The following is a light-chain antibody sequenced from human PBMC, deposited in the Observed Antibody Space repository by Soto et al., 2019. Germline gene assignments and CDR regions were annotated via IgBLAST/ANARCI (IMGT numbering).Light chain of an antibody. CDR3: TSYAGSNNFV. V-gene: IGLV2-8*01. CDR1: SSDVGDYNY. J-gene: IGLJ1*01. Sequence: QSALTQPPSASGSPGQSVTLSCTGTSSDVGDYNYVSWYQQHPGKAPKLMIYEVSKRPSGVPDRFSGSKSGNTASLTVSGLQAEDEADYCCTSYAGSNNFVFGAGTKVTVL. CDR2: EVS.